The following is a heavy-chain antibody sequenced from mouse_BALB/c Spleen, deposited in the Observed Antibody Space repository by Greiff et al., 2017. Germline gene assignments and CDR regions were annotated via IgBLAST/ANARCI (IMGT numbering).Heavy chain of an antibody. D-gene: IGHD2-14*01. CDR2: ISYSGST. J-gene: IGHJ4*01. CDR3: AREGYGAMDY. Sequence: DVKLVESGPGLVKPSQSLSLTCTVTGYSITSDYAWNWIRQFPGNKLEWMGYISYSGSTSYNPSLKSRISITRDTSKNQFFLQLNSVTTEDTATYYCAREGYGAMDYWGQGTSVTVSS. CDR1: GYSITSDYA. V-gene: IGHV3-2*02.